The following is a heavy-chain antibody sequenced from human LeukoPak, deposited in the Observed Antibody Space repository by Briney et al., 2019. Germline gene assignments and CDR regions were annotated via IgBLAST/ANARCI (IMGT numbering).Heavy chain of an antibody. CDR1: GGSISSYY. J-gene: IGHJ4*02. Sequence: SETLSLTCTVSGGSISSYYWSWIRQPPGKGLEWIGYIYYSGSTNYNPSLKSRVTISVDTSKNQFSLKLSSVTAADTVVYYCARSLRVYGVVPPAYWGQGTLVTVSS. CDR3: ARSLRVYGVVPPAY. CDR2: IYYSGST. V-gene: IGHV4-59*08. D-gene: IGHD3-3*01.